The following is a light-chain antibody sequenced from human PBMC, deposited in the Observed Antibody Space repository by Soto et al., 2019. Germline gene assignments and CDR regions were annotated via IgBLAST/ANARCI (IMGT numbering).Light chain of an antibody. J-gene: IGKJ1*01. V-gene: IGKV1-5*03. CDR1: QTISSW. CDR2: KAS. Sequence: DIHMTQSPSTLSGSAGDRVTITCRASQTISSWLAWYQQKPGKAPKLLIYKASTLKSGVPSRFSGSGSGTEFTITISSLQPDDFATYDCQHYNSYSEAFGQGTKVDI. CDR3: QHYNSYSEA.